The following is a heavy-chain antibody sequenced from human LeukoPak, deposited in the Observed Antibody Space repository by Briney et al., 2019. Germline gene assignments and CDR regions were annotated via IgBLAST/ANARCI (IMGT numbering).Heavy chain of an antibody. D-gene: IGHD4-17*01. J-gene: IGHJ4*02. CDR3: ARGTTVTTPFDY. Sequence: PSETLSLTCTASGGSISSYYWSWIRQPPGKGLEWIGYIYYSGSTNYNPSLKSRVTISVDTPKNQFSLKLSSVTAADTAVYYCARGTTVTTPFDYWGQGTLVTVSS. CDR1: GGSISSYY. V-gene: IGHV4-59*01. CDR2: IYYSGST.